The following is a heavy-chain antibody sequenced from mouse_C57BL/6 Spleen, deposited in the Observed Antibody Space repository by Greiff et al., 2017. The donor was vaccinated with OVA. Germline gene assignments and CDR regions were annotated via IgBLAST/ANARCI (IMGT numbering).Heavy chain of an antibody. CDR2: IYPGDGDT. CDR3: ARSTGTGYYYAMDY. D-gene: IGHD4-1*01. V-gene: IGHV1-80*01. J-gene: IGHJ4*01. Sequence: VQLQQSGAELVKPGASVKISCKASGYAFSSYWMNWVKQRPGKGLEWIRQIYPGDGDTNYNGKFKGKATLTADKSSSTAYMQLSSLTSEDSAVYFCARSTGTGYYYAMDYWGQGTSVTVSS. CDR1: GYAFSSYW.